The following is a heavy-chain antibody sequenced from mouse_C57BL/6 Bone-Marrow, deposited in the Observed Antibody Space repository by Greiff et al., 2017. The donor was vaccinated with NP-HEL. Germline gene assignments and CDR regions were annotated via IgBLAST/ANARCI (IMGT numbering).Heavy chain of an antibody. V-gene: IGHV5-17*01. CDR3: ARRLYGSSHYYAMDY. J-gene: IGHJ4*01. CDR2: ISSGSSTI. CDR1: GFTFSDYG. Sequence: EVQRVESGGGLVKPGGSLKLSCAASGFTFSDYGMHWVRQAPEKGLEWVAYISSGSSTIYYADTVKGRFTISRDNAKNTLFLQMTSLRSEDTAMYYCARRLYGSSHYYAMDYWGQGTSVTVSS. D-gene: IGHD1-1*01.